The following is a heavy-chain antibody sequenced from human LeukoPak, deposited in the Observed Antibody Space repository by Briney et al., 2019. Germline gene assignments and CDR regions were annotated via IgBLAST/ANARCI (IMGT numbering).Heavy chain of an antibody. CDR2: IKQDGSEK. CDR1: GFTFSSYA. J-gene: IGHJ6*03. CDR3: ARGFRGNYYYMDV. Sequence: PGGSLRLSCAASGFTFSSYAMSWVRQAPGKGLEWVANIKQDGSEKYYVDSVKGRFTISRDNAKNSLYLQMNSLRAEDTAVYYCARGFRGNYYYMDVWGKGTTVTVSS. D-gene: IGHD1-1*01. V-gene: IGHV3-7*01.